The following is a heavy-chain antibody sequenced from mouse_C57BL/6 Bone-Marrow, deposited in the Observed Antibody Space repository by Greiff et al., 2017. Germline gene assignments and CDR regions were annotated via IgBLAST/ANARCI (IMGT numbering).Heavy chain of an antibody. D-gene: IGHD1-1*01. V-gene: IGHV5-12*01. CDR2: ISNGGGST. J-gene: IGHJ3*01. Sequence: EVQGVESGGGLVQPGGSLKLSCAASGFTFSDYYMYWVRQTPEKRLEWVAYISNGGGSTYYPDTVKGRFTISRDNAKNTLYLQMSRLKSEDTAMYYCARQGHYYGPLFAYWGQGTLVTVSA. CDR3: ARQGHYYGPLFAY. CDR1: GFTFSDYY.